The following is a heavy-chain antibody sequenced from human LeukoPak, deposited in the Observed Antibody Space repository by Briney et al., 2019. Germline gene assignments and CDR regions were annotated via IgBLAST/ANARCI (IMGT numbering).Heavy chain of an antibody. D-gene: IGHD3-10*01. CDR3: ARDRPRGAFDI. CDR1: GGSISSYY. Sequence: SETLSLTCTVSGGSISSYYWSWIRQPPGKGLEWIGYIYYSGSTNYNPSLKSRVTISVDTSKNQFSLKLSSVTAADTAVYYCARDRPRGAFDIWGQGTMVTVSS. CDR2: IYYSGST. V-gene: IGHV4-59*01. J-gene: IGHJ3*02.